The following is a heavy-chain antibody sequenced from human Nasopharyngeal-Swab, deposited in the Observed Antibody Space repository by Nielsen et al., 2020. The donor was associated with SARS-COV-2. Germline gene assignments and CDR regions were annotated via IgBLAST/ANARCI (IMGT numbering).Heavy chain of an antibody. CDR1: GYTFTSYA. Sequence: ASVKVSCKASGYTFTSYAMHWVRQAPGQRLEWMGRINAGNGNTKYSQKFQGRVTITADESTSTAYMELSSLRSEDTAVYYCARVEGYDSSGYYDDYWGQGTLVTVSS. J-gene: IGHJ4*02. V-gene: IGHV1-3*01. CDR3: ARVEGYDSSGYYDDY. D-gene: IGHD3-22*01. CDR2: INAGNGNT.